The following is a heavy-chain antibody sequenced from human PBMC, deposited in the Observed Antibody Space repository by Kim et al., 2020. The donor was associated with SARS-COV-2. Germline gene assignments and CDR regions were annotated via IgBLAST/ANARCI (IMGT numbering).Heavy chain of an antibody. CDR3: ARDHREWLQYTTNWYFDL. D-gene: IGHD3-3*01. CDR1: GGSISSYY. CDR2: IYYSGST. V-gene: IGHV4-59*01. Sequence: SETLSLTCTVSGGSISSYYWSWIRQPPGKGLEWIGYIYYSGSTNYNPSLKSRVPISVDTSKNQFSLKLTSGTAADTAVYYCARDHREWLQYTTNWYFDL. J-gene: IGHJ2*01.